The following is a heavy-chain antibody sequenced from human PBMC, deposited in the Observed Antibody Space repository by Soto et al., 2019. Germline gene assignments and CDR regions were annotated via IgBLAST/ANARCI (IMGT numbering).Heavy chain of an antibody. Sequence: EVQLVESGGGLVQPGGSLRLSCAASGFTFGTYEMNWVRQAPGKGLEWVSYISRSGSTIYYADSVKGRFTISRDNAKNSLYLQLNSLRAEDTAVYYCARDPSLCSSSYLSYYYGMDVWGQGTTVTVSS. CDR3: ARDPSLCSSSYLSYYYGMDV. CDR1: GFTFGTYE. CDR2: ISRSGSTI. J-gene: IGHJ6*02. V-gene: IGHV3-48*03. D-gene: IGHD6-6*01.